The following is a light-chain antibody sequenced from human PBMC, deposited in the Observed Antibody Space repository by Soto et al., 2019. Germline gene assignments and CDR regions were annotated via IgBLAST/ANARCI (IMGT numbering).Light chain of an antibody. Sequence: QAVVTQPPSASGTPGQRVTISCSGSDSNIGSNSVNWYQHLPGMAPKLLTHSNDNRPSGVADRFSGSKSGTSASLAISGLQSEDEADYYCAAWDDILNGWVFGGGTKLTVL. V-gene: IGLV1-44*01. CDR2: SND. J-gene: IGLJ3*02. CDR1: DSNIGSNS. CDR3: AAWDDILNGWV.